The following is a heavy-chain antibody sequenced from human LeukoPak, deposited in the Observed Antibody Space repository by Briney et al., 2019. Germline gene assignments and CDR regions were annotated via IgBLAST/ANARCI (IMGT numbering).Heavy chain of an antibody. D-gene: IGHD3-10*01. CDR3: ARGGGYGSGNHYRGGAFDI. CDR2: IYRGGST. CDR1: GFIVSDNY. J-gene: IGHJ3*02. Sequence: GGSLRLSCATSGFIVSDNYMTWVRQAPGKGLEWVSVIYRGGSTYYAGSVKGRFTISRDNSKNMVYLQMYSLRVEDTAVYYCARGGGYGSGNHYRGGAFDIWGQGTMVTVSS. V-gene: IGHV3-53*01.